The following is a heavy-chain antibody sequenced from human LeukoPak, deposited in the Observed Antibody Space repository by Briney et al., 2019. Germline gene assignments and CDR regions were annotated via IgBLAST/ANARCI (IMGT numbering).Heavy chain of an antibody. D-gene: IGHD3-10*01. Sequence: PGGSLRLSCAASGFTFSNYGMHWVRQAPGKGLEWVAVISYDGRNKYFADSVKGRFTISRDNSKNTLYLQMNSLRPEDTAVYYCAKGWGYGEFPNWFDPWGQGTLVTVSS. CDR2: ISYDGRNK. CDR3: AKGWGYGEFPNWFDP. J-gene: IGHJ5*02. V-gene: IGHV3-30*18. CDR1: GFTFSNYG.